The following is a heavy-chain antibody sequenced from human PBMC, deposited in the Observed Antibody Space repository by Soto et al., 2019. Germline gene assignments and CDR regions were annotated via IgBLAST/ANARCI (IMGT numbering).Heavy chain of an antibody. D-gene: IGHD2-2*01. CDR3: ARDDSTSHAFDI. Sequence: SETLSLTCTVSGGSISSGGYYWSWIRQHPGKGLEWIGYIYYSGSTYYNPSLKSRVTISVDTSKNQFSLKLSSVTAADTAVYYCARDDSTSHAFDIWGQGTMVTVSS. V-gene: IGHV4-31*03. J-gene: IGHJ3*02. CDR1: GGSISSGGYY. CDR2: IYYSGST.